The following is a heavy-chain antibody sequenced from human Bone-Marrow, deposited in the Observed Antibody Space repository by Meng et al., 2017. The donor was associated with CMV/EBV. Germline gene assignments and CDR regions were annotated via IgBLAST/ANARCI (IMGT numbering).Heavy chain of an antibody. CDR3: ARKSSGYSYDH. V-gene: IGHV3-30*04. D-gene: IGHD5-18*01. CDR1: GFTFSSYA. Sequence: GESLKISCAASGFTFSSYAMHWVRQAPGKGLEWVAVISYDGSNKYYADSVKGRFTISRDNSKNTLYLQMNSLRAEDTAVYYCARKSSGYSYDHWGPGTLVTVSS. CDR2: ISYDGSNK. J-gene: IGHJ4*01.